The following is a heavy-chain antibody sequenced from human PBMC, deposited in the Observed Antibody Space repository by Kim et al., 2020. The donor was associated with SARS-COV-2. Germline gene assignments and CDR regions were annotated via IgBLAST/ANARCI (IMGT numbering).Heavy chain of an antibody. Sequence: AQKLHERVTMTTDTSTSTAYMELRSLRSDDTAVYYCARETVIAANYYGMDVWGQGTTVTVSS. CDR3: ARETVIAANYYGMDV. J-gene: IGHJ6*02. V-gene: IGHV1-18*01. D-gene: IGHD4-4*01.